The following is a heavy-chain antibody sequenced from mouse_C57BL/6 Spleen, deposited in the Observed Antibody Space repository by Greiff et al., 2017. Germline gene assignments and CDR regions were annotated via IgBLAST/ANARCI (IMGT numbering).Heavy chain of an antibody. D-gene: IGHD2-4*01. J-gene: IGHJ3*01. V-gene: IGHV1-69*01. CDR1: GYTFTSYW. Sequence: QVQLQQPGAELVMPGASVKLSCKASGYTFTSYWMHWVKQRPGQGLEWIGEIDPSDSYTNYNQKFKGKSTLTVDNSSSTAYMERSSQTYEDSAVYYWGRVRDYDGGFAYWGQGNLGTVSA. CDR2: IDPSDSYT. CDR3: GRVRDYDGGFAY.